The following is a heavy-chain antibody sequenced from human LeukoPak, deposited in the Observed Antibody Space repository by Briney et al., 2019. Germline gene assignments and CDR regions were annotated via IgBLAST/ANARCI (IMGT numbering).Heavy chain of an antibody. CDR3: ARDWVEEYSSSAGY. V-gene: IGHV3-11*01. J-gene: IGHJ4*02. CDR2: ISSSGGTI. CDR1: GFTFSDYY. D-gene: IGHD6-6*01. Sequence: PGWSLRLSCAASGFTFSDYYMSWIRQAPGKGLEWVSYISSSGGTIYYADSVKGRFTISRDNAKNSLYLQMNSLRAEDTAVYYCARDWVEEYSSSAGYWGQGTLVTVSS.